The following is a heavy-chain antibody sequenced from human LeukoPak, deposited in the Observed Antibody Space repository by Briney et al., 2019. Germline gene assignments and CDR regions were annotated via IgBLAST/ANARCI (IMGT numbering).Heavy chain of an antibody. Sequence: SETLSLTCTVSGGSVSSSIYYWGWIRQPPGRGLEWIGSIYYSGSTSYNPSLKSRVTISVDTSKNQFSLKLTSVTAADTAVYYCASRNDILTGYVFDFWGQGTLVTVSS. D-gene: IGHD3-9*01. CDR1: GGSVSSSIYY. CDR2: IYYSGST. CDR3: ASRNDILTGYVFDF. V-gene: IGHV4-39*01. J-gene: IGHJ4*02.